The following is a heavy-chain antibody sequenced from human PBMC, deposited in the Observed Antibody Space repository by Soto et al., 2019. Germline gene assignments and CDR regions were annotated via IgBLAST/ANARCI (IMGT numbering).Heavy chain of an antibody. V-gene: IGHV3-30*03. D-gene: IGHD2-21*01. Sequence: QVQLVESGGGVVQPGMSLRLSCTASGFTFTNYAMHWVRQSPDRGLEWVAIVSYDGSKTYYADFVKGRFTISRDNSKNTLHLQKNTLNAEDTAVYFCARDGGIQMWSPYYFDYWGQGTLVTVSS. CDR1: GFTFTNYA. CDR2: VSYDGSKT. CDR3: ARDGGIQMWSPYYFDY. J-gene: IGHJ4*02.